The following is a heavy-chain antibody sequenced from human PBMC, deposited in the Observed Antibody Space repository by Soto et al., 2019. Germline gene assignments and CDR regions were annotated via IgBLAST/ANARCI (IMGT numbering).Heavy chain of an antibody. CDR2: IWYDGSNK. J-gene: IGHJ4*02. CDR3: ARGGEMATIPLDY. CDR1: GFTFSSYG. V-gene: IGHV3-33*01. Sequence: GGSVRLSCAASGFTFSSYGMHWVRQAPGKGLEWVAVIWYDGSNKYYADSVKGRFTISRDNSKNTLYLQMNSLRAEDTAVYYCARGGEMATIPLDYWGQGTLVTVSS. D-gene: IGHD5-12*01.